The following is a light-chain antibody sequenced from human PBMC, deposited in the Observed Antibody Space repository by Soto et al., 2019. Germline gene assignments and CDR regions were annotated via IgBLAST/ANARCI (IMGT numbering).Light chain of an antibody. CDR1: SREVGGYDY. CDR2: EVS. CDR3: SSYAGSSNFVV. V-gene: IGLV2-8*01. J-gene: IGLJ2*01. Sequence: QSALTQPPSASGSPGQSVTISCTGISREVGGYDYVSWYQQHPGRAPKLMIYEVSKRPSGVPDRFSGSKSDNTASLTVSGLQGEDEADYYCSSYAGSSNFVVFGGETKLTVL.